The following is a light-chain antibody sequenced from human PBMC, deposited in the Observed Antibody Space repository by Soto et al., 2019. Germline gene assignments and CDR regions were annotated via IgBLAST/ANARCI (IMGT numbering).Light chain of an antibody. CDR3: GSYTNSNTLYV. CDR1: SSDVGAYNY. CDR2: DVS. J-gene: IGLJ1*01. V-gene: IGLV2-14*03. Sequence: QSALTQPASVSGSPGQSITISCTGTSSDVGAYNYVSWYQQYPGKAPKLMIYDVSNRHVGVFNRFSGSKSGNTASLTISGLQAEDEADYYCGSYTNSNTLYVFGTGTKLTVL.